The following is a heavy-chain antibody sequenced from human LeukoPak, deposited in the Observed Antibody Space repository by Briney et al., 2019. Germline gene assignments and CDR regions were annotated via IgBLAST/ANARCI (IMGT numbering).Heavy chain of an antibody. CDR1: SGSISSYY. CDR3: ARDLGYSGFDWAP. J-gene: IGHJ5*02. CDR2: IYYSGST. V-gene: IGHV4-59*01. Sequence: SETLSLTCTVSSGSISSYYWSWIRQPPGKGLEWIGYIYYSGSTNYNPSLKSRVTISVDTSKNQFSLKLSSVTAADTAVYYCARDLGYSGFDWAPWGQGTLVTVSS. D-gene: IGHD5-12*01.